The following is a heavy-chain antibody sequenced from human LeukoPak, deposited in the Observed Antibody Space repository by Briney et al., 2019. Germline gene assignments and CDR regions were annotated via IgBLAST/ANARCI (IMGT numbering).Heavy chain of an antibody. Sequence: PGGSLRLSCAASGFTFSSYAMSWVRQAPGKGLEWVSAISGSGDSTYYADSVKGRFTISRDNSKNTLSLRMGSLRADDTAIYFCARYLRDSGTSRVTLDHWGQGTLVIVSS. CDR2: ISGSGDST. V-gene: IGHV3-23*01. CDR1: GFTFSSYA. CDR3: ARYLRDSGTSRVTLDH. J-gene: IGHJ4*02. D-gene: IGHD2-2*01.